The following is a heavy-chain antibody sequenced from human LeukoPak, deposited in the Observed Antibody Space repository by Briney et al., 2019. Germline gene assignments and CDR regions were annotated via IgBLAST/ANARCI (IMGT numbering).Heavy chain of an antibody. CDR1: GGSIIAGNYY. D-gene: IGHD6-13*01. J-gene: IGHJ4*02. CDR2: IHSSGTT. Sequence: SQTLSLTCTVSGGSIIAGNYYWTWIRQPAGMGLEWIGRIHSSGTTYYSPSFKSRVTISAHTSKNQFFLKVNFVTAADTAVYYCVRGGSAAGVFFDYWGQGIQATVSS. V-gene: IGHV4-61*02. CDR3: VRGGSAAGVFFDY.